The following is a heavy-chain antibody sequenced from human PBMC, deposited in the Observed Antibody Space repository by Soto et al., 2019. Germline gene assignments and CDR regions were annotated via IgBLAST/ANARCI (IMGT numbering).Heavy chain of an antibody. J-gene: IGHJ4*02. CDR2: IYHSGST. CDR1: GGSISSSNW. CDR3: ARVYMVRGTIIRYFDY. V-gene: IGHV4-4*02. Sequence: QVQLQESGPGLVKPSGTLSLTCAVSGGSISSSNWWSWVRQPPGKGLEWIGKIYHSGSTHYNPSLKSRVTISVDKSKNQFSLKLSSVTAADTAVYYCARVYMVRGTIIRYFDYWGQGTLVTVSS. D-gene: IGHD3-10*01.